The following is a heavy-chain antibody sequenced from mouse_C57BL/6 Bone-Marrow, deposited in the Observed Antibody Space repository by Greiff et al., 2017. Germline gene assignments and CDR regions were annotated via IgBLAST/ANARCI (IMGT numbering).Heavy chain of an antibody. CDR1: GYTFTSYW. J-gene: IGHJ2*01. V-gene: IGHV1-69*01. D-gene: IGHD2-5*01. CDR3: ARAYYSNYVDFDY. CDR2: IDPSDSYT. Sequence: QVQLQQPGAELVMPGASVKLSCKASGYTFTSYWMHWVKQRPGQGLEWIGEIDPSDSYTNYNQKFKGKSTLTVDKPSSTAYMQLSSLTSEDSAVYYCARAYYSNYVDFDYWGQGTTLTVSS.